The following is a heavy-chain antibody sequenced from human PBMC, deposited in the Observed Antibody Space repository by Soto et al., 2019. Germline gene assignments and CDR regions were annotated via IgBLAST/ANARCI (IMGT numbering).Heavy chain of an antibody. J-gene: IGHJ3*02. CDR1: GFTFSSYA. V-gene: IGHV3-64D*08. CDR3: VKEGGIAAARGAFDI. D-gene: IGHD6-13*01. Sequence: GGSLRLSCSASGFTFSSYAMHWVRQAPGKGLEYVSAISSNGGSTYYADSVKGRFTISRDNSKNTLYLQMSSLRAEDTAVYYCVKEGGIAAARGAFDIWGQGTMVTVSS. CDR2: ISSNGGST.